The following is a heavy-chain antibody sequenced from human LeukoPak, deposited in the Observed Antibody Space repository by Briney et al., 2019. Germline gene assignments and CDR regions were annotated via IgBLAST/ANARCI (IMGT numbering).Heavy chain of an antibody. D-gene: IGHD1-14*01. CDR2: IKQDGSDK. CDR1: GFTFSNYW. CDR3: ARGRKFYDY. V-gene: IGHV3-7*04. Sequence: GGSLRLSCAASGFTFSNYWMSWVRQAPGKGLEWVANIKQDGSDKDYVDSVKGRFTISRDNARNSLYLQMNSLRAEDTAVFHCARGRKFYDYWGQGTLVSVSS. J-gene: IGHJ4*02.